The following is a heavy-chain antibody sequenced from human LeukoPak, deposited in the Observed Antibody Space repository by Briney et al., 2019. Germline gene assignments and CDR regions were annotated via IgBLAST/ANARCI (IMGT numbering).Heavy chain of an antibody. J-gene: IGHJ4*02. CDR2: IYYSGST. V-gene: IGHV4-31*03. CDR1: GGSISSGGYY. D-gene: IGHD3-22*01. Sequence: SQTLSLTCTVSGGSISSGGYYWSWIRQHPGKGLEWIGYIYYSGSTYYNPSLKSRVTISVDTSKNQFSLKLSSVTAADTAVYYCARASVDSSGYYYVFDYWGQGTLVTVSP. CDR3: ARASVDSSGYYYVFDY.